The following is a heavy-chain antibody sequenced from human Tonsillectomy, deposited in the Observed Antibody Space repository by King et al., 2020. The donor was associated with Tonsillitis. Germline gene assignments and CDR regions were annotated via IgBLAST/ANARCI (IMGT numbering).Heavy chain of an antibody. CDR2: IYYSGST. D-gene: IGHD6-6*01. Sequence: QLQESGPGLVKPSETLSLTCTVSGGSISSYYWSWIRQPPGKGLEWIGYIYYSGSTNYNPSLKSRVTISVDTSKNQFSLKLSSVTAADTAVYYCARAQVSVPDWYFDLWGRGTLLTVSS. J-gene: IGHJ2*01. CDR3: ARAQVSVPDWYFDL. CDR1: GGSISSYY. V-gene: IGHV4-59*01.